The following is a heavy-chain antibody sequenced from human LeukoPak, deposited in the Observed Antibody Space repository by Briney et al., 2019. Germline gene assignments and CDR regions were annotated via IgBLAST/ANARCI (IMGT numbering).Heavy chain of an antibody. D-gene: IGHD5-18*01. CDR3: ARVLYSYGFGGIFFDF. J-gene: IGHJ4*02. V-gene: IGHV4-59*01. Sequence: PSETLSLTCTVSGGSLSHYYWSWIRQPPGKGLEWIGYIYYTGGTNYNPSLNSRVTMSVDTSKNQFSLKLSSVTAADTAVYYCARVLYSYGFGGIFFDFWGLGTLVTVSS. CDR2: IYYTGGT. CDR1: GGSLSHYY.